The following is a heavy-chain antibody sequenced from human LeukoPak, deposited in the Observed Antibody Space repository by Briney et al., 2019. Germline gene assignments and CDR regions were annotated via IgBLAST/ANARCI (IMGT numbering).Heavy chain of an antibody. Sequence: GGSLRLSCAASGFTFSSYWMHWVRQAPGKGLVWIPRIKTDGTTSYADSVKGRFTISGDNAENTLYMQMNSLRVEDTALYYCARDLGGGNCYWGQGILVTVSS. CDR2: IKTDGTT. D-gene: IGHD2-15*01. J-gene: IGHJ4*02. CDR1: GFTFSSYW. V-gene: IGHV3-74*01. CDR3: ARDLGGGNCY.